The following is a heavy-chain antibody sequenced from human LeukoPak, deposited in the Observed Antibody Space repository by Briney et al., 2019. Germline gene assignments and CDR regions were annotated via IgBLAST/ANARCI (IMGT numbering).Heavy chain of an antibody. CDR2: IYTSGST. CDR3: ARVKVGATRWFDP. V-gene: IGHV4-61*02. J-gene: IGHJ5*02. Sequence: SETLSLTCTVSGGSISSGSYYWSWIRQPAGKGLEWIGRIYTSGSTNYNPSLKSRVTISVDTSKNQFSLKLSSVTAADTAVYYCARVKVGATRWFDPWGQGTLVTVSS. D-gene: IGHD1-26*01. CDR1: GGSISSGSYY.